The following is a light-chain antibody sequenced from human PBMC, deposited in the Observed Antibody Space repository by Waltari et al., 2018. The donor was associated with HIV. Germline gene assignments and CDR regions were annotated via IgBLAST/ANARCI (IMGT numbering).Light chain of an antibody. V-gene: IGLV1-47*01. CDR1: SSNIGHDN. CDR3: VGWDASLSAYV. Sequence: QSVLTQPPSASGTPVQRVTISCSGSSSNIGHDNVYWYQQLPGTAPKLLIYKNYQRPSGVPDRFAGSKSGTSASLAISGLRSEDEADYYCVGWDASLSAYVFGTGTKVTIL. J-gene: IGLJ1*01. CDR2: KNY.